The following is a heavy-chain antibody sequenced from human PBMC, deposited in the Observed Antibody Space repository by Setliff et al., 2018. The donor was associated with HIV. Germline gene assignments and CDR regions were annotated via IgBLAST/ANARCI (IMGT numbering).Heavy chain of an antibody. Sequence: ASVKVSCKASGYAFASYYLHWVRQAPGQGLEWIGWINPNSGDTNYAQKFQGRVTMTRDTSISTAYMQLSRLRFDDTAVYYCARAYDTSGDMDFWGQGTLVTVSS. V-gene: IGHV1-2*02. CDR2: INPNSGDT. D-gene: IGHD3-22*01. J-gene: IGHJ4*02. CDR1: GYAFASYY. CDR3: ARAYDTSGDMDF.